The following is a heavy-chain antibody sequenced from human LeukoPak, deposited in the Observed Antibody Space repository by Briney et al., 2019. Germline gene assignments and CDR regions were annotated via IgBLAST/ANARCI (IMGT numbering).Heavy chain of an antibody. D-gene: IGHD5-12*01. Sequence: TSETLSLTCAVYGGSFSGYYWSWIRQPPGKGLEWIGEINHSGSTNYNPSLKSRVTISVDTSKNQFSLKLSSVTAADTAVYYCAQFGYSGYDWTFDYWGQGTLVTVSS. CDR1: GGSFSGYY. CDR3: AQFGYSGYDWTFDY. CDR2: INHSGST. J-gene: IGHJ4*02. V-gene: IGHV4-34*01.